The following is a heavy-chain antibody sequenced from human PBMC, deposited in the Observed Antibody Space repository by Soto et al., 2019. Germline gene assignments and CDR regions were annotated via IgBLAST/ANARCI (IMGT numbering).Heavy chain of an antibody. J-gene: IGHJ4*02. Sequence: GGSLRLSCAASGFTFSSYAMSWVRQAPGKGLEWVSAISGSGGSTYNADSVKGRFTISRDNSKSTLYLQMNSLRAEDTAVYYCAKSAGKQLVPDYWGQGTLVTVSS. CDR2: ISGSGGST. CDR3: AKSAGKQLVPDY. D-gene: IGHD6-13*01. CDR1: GFTFSSYA. V-gene: IGHV3-23*01.